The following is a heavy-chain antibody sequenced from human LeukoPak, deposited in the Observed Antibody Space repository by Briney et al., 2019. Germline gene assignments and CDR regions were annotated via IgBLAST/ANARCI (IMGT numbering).Heavy chain of an antibody. J-gene: IGHJ6*02. CDR2: ITSESIP. D-gene: IGHD2-8*01. CDR1: GFLFHDYY. Sequence: GGSLRLSCEASGFLFHDYYMSWVRQAPGKGLEWIAYITSESIPQYADSVRGRFTISRDNAQSSVSLQMDSLRAEDTAVYYCTRGMRPDYYGMDVWGQGTTVTVSS. CDR3: TRGMRPDYYGMDV. V-gene: IGHV3-11*05.